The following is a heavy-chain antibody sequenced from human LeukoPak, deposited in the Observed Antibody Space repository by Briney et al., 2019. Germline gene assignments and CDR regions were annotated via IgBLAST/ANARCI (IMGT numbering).Heavy chain of an antibody. CDR2: FNPDTGDT. D-gene: IGHD2-15*01. J-gene: IGHJ4*02. Sequence: ASVKVSCKISSYSFSDYTMHWVRQAPGEGLEWLGWFNPDTGDTFSAQRFQGRVTLTWDTARRTAYMEMRNLNVDDTAVFYCVTQSFAFWGQGTLVTVSS. CDR1: SYSFSDYT. V-gene: IGHV1-2*02. CDR3: VTQSFAF.